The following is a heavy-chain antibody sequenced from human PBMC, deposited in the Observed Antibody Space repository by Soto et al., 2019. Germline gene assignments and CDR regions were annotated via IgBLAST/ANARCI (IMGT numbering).Heavy chain of an antibody. V-gene: IGHV3-15*01. J-gene: IGHJ3*01. D-gene: IGHD1-26*01. CDR3: TTEWGSGTHYARAFDV. CDR2: IRSNIDGATT. CDR1: GFAFKYAR. Sequence: EVLLVESGGGLVKPGGSLRLSCAASGFAFKYARMTWVRQAPGKGLEWVGHIRSNIDGATTAYAAPVKGRFTISRDESKNTVDLQMNSLITEDTAVYYCTTEWGSGTHYARAFDVWGQGTMVTVSS.